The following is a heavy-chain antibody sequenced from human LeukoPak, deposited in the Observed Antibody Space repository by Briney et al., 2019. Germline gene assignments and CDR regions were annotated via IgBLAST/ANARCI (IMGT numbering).Heavy chain of an antibody. V-gene: IGHV4-4*07. D-gene: IGHD3-10*01. CDR3: ARQAVRGFNWFDP. Sequence: PSETLSLTCTVSGGSISSYYWSWIRQPAGKGLEWIGRIYISGSGSTNYNPSLKSRVTISVDTSKNQFSLKLSSVTAADTAVYYCARQAVRGFNWFDPWGQGTLVTVSS. CDR2: IYISGSGST. J-gene: IGHJ5*02. CDR1: GGSISSYY.